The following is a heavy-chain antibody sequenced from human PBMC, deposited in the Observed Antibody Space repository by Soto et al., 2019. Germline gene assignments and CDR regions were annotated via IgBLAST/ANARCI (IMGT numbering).Heavy chain of an antibody. J-gene: IGHJ4*02. V-gene: IGHV3-23*01. CDR2: INGSGDST. Sequence: EVQLLESGGGLVKPGGSQRLSCAASGFPFSSYAMRWVHEAPGKGLEWVSGINGSGDSTYYADYVKGRFTIARDNSKTTLDLQMSSLRAEDTAVYYCASRGSGSYYDYWGQGTLVTVSS. D-gene: IGHD1-26*01. CDR1: GFPFSSYA. CDR3: ASRGSGSYYDY.